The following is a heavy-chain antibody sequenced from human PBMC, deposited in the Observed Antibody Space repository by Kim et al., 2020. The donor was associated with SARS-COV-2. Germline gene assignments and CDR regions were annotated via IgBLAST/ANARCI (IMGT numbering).Heavy chain of an antibody. CDR2: FDPEDGET. D-gene: IGHD3-9*01. CDR3: ATGINQQPIYDILTGGSAFDI. Sequence: ASVKVSCKVSGYTLTELSMHWVRQAPGKGLEWMGGFDPEDGETIYAQKFQGRVTMTEDTSTDTAYMELSSLRSEDTAVYYCATGINQQPIYDILTGGSAFDIWGQGTMVTVSS. J-gene: IGHJ3*02. V-gene: IGHV1-24*01. CDR1: GYTLTELS.